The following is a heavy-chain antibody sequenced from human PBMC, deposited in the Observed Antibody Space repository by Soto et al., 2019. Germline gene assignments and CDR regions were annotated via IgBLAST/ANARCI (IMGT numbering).Heavy chain of an antibody. D-gene: IGHD6-13*01. J-gene: IGHJ6*02. Sequence: GGSLRLSCAASGFTLSSYSIHWVRQAPGKGLDWVAVISYDGNTQFYGDSVKGRFIVSIDNSRNTLYLQLNNRQAEDTAVYYCARANWRAAAGPEQNYYYYYGMDVWGQGTTVTVS. CDR1: GFTLSSYS. V-gene: IGHV3-30-3*01. CDR3: ARANWRAAAGPEQNYYYYYGMDV. CDR2: ISYDGNTQ.